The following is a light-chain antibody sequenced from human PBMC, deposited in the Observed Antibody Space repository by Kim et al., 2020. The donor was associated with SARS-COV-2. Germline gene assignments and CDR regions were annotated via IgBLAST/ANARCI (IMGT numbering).Light chain of an antibody. CDR2: DNV. Sequence: QLVLTQPPSVSGAPGQRVTISCTGSTSNLGAGYDVHWYQLLPGTAPKLLIYDNVNRPSGVPDRFSGSKSGTSASLAITGLQAEDEADYYCQSYDRSLSGSVFGGGTQLTVL. J-gene: IGLJ3*02. CDR3: QSYDRSLSGSV. V-gene: IGLV1-40*01. CDR1: TSNLGAGYD.